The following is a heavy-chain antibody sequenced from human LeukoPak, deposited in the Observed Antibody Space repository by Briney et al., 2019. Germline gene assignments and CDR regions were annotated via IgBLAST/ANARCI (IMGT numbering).Heavy chain of an antibody. D-gene: IGHD6-6*01. CDR2: IYYSGST. CDR3: ARGIAAIKGRDEYYSNYYMDV. Sequence: SETLSLTCTVSGGSISSYYWSWIRQPPGKGLEWIGYIYYSGSTNYNPSLKSRVTISVDTSKNQFSLKLSAVTAADTAVYYWARGIAAIKGRDEYYSNYYMDVWGKGTTVTISS. CDR1: GGSISSYY. V-gene: IGHV4-59*01. J-gene: IGHJ6*03.